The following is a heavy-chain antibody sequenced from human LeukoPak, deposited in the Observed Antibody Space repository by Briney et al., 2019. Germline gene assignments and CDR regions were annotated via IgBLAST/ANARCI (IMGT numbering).Heavy chain of an antibody. Sequence: ASVKVSCKASGYTFTGYYMHWVRQAPGQGLEWMGWINPNSGGTNYAQKFQGRVTMTRNTSISTAYMELSSLRSEDTAVYYCTYGDNDAFDIWGQGTMVTVSS. CDR2: INPNSGGT. J-gene: IGHJ3*02. CDR1: GYTFTGYY. CDR3: TYGDNDAFDI. D-gene: IGHD4-17*01. V-gene: IGHV1-2*02.